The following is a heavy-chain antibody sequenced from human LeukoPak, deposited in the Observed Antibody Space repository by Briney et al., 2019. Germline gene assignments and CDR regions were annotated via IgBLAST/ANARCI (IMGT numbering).Heavy chain of an antibody. Sequence: PSETLSLTCAVYGGSFSGYYWSWIRQPPGKGLEWIGEINHSGSTNYNPSLKSRVTISVDTSKNQFSLKLSSVTAADTAVYYCARQTVYCSSTSCYYYYYMDVWGKGTTVTVSS. CDR3: ARQTVYCSSTSCYYYYYMDV. CDR1: GGSFSGYY. V-gene: IGHV4-34*01. CDR2: INHSGST. D-gene: IGHD2-2*01. J-gene: IGHJ6*03.